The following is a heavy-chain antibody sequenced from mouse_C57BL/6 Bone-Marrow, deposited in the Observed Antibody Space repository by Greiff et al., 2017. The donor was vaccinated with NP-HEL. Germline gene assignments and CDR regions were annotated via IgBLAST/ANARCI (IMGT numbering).Heavy chain of an antibody. CDR2: ISSGGSYT. Sequence: VQLKESGGDLVKPGGSLKLSCAASGFTFSSYGMSWVRQTPDKRLEWVATISSGGSYTYYPDSVKGRFTISRDNAKNTLYLQMSSLKSEDTAMYYCARRRDFDYWGQGTTLTVSS. CDR1: GFTFSSYG. CDR3: ARRRDFDY. V-gene: IGHV5-6*01. J-gene: IGHJ2*01.